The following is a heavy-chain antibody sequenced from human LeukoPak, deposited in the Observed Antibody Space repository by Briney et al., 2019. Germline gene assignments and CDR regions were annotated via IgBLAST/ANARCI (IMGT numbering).Heavy chain of an antibody. Sequence: GGSLRLSCAASGSTFSSYWMSWVRQAPGKGLEWVANIKQDGSEKYYVDSVKGRFTISRDNAKNSLYLQMNSLRDEDTAVYYCARDMGTGWYDLDYWGQGTLVTVSS. CDR1: GSTFSSYW. J-gene: IGHJ4*02. V-gene: IGHV3-7*01. CDR2: IKQDGSEK. D-gene: IGHD6-19*01. CDR3: ARDMGTGWYDLDY.